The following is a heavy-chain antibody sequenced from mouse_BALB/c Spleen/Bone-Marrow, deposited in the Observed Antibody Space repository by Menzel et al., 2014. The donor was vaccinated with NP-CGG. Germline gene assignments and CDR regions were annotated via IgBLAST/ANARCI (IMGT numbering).Heavy chain of an antibody. CDR3: ARWLLPYGLDY. V-gene: IGHV14-3*02. Sequence: VQLQQSGAELVKPGASVKLSCTASGFNIKDTYMHWVKQRPEQDLEWIGRIDPANGNTKYDPKFQGKATITADTSSNTAYLQLSSLTSEDTVVYYCARWLLPYGLDYWGQGTSVTVSS. CDR1: GFNIKDTY. J-gene: IGHJ4*01. CDR2: IDPANGNT. D-gene: IGHD2-3*01.